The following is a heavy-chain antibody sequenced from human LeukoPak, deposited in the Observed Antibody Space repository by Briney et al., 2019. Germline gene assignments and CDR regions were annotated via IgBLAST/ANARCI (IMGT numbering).Heavy chain of an antibody. Sequence: SGPALVKPTQTLTLTCTLSGSSLSSSRMRVSWIRQPPGKALEWLARIDWDDDKFYSTSLKTRLPISKDTSKNQVVLTMTNMDPVDTATYYCARTRYGSGTYYFDYWGQGTLVTVSS. V-gene: IGHV2-70*04. D-gene: IGHD3-10*01. CDR3: ARTRYGSGTYYFDY. CDR2: IDWDDDK. CDR1: GSSLSSSRMR. J-gene: IGHJ4*02.